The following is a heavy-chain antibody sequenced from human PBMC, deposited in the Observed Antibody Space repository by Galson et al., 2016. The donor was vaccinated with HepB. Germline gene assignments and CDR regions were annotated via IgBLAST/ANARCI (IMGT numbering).Heavy chain of an antibody. CDR2: ISWDGRSP. J-gene: IGHJ3*02. CDR1: GFTFDDYT. V-gene: IGHV3-43*01. Sequence: SLRLSCAASGFTFDDYTMHWVRQSPGKGLEWVSLISWDGRSPSYADSVKGRFTISRDHSKNTLYLQMNNLRAEDTAVYYCEGYSDPFDIWGQGTMVTVSS. D-gene: IGHD3-22*01. CDR3: EGYSDPFDI.